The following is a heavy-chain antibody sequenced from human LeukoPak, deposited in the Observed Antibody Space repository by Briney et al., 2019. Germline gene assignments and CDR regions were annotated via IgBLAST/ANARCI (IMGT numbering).Heavy chain of an antibody. Sequence: SETLSLTCTVSGGSISSSSYYWGWIRQPPGKGLEWIGSIYYSGSTYYNPSLKSRVTISVDTSKNQFSLKLNFVTAADTAMYYCARERNYYGSGSPFDYWGQGTLVTVSS. CDR3: ARERNYYGSGSPFDY. J-gene: IGHJ4*02. CDR2: IYYSGST. D-gene: IGHD3-10*01. CDR1: GGSISSSSYY. V-gene: IGHV4-39*07.